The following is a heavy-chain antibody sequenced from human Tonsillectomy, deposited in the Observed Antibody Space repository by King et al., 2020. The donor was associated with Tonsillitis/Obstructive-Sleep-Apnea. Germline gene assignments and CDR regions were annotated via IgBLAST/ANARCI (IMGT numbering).Heavy chain of an antibody. Sequence: VQLQQWGAGLLKPSETLSLTCIVYGASFSDYYWTWIRQPPGKGLEWIGEINHSGSTNYNPSLKSRVTISVDTSHNHFFLRLSSVTAADTAVYYCARGHGYFWSGYYPNWFDPWGQGTLVTVSS. J-gene: IGHJ5*02. CDR1: GASFSDYY. D-gene: IGHD3-3*01. V-gene: IGHV4-34*01. CDR3: ARGHGYFWSGYYPNWFDP. CDR2: INHSGST.